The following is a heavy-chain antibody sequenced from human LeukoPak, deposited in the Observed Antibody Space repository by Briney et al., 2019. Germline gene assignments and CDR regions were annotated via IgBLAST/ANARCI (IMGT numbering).Heavy chain of an antibody. D-gene: IGHD1-1*01. J-gene: IGHJ3*01. V-gene: IGHV4-59*08. Sequence: SETLSLTCTVSGGSISGYSWSWIRQPPGKGLEWIGNIYYSGSTKYNPSLKSRVTVSVDTSKNLFSLRLSSVTAADTAVYYCAIHGVYNWDDYAFDVWGLGTMVTVSS. CDR2: IYYSGST. CDR3: AIHGVYNWDDYAFDV. CDR1: GGSISGYS.